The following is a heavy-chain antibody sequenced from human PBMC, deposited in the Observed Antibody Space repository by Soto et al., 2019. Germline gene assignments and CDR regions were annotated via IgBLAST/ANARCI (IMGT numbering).Heavy chain of an antibody. J-gene: IGHJ6*03. D-gene: IGHD1-7*01. CDR3: AGTTSLQWYYMDV. Sequence: SQTLSLTCAISVDSVSSNSAAWNWIRQSPSRGLEWLGRTYYRSRWYNDYAVSVKSRITVNPDTSKNQFSLHLNSVTPEDTAVYSCAGTTSLQWYYMDVWDKGTTVTVSS. CDR1: VDSVSSNSAA. V-gene: IGHV6-1*01. CDR2: TYYRSRWYN.